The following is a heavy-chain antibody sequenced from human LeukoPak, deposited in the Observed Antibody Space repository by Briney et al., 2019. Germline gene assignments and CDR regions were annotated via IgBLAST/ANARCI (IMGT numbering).Heavy chain of an antibody. CDR2: ISSSSSTI. Sequence: PEGSLRLSCAASGFTFSSYSMNWVRQAPGKGLEWVSYISSSSSTIYYADSVKGRFTISRDNAKNSLYLQMNSLRDEDTAVYYCASAVRLGELSLPNLFDYWGQGTLVTVSS. CDR1: GFTFSSYS. D-gene: IGHD3-16*02. J-gene: IGHJ4*02. V-gene: IGHV3-48*02. CDR3: ASAVRLGELSLPNLFDY.